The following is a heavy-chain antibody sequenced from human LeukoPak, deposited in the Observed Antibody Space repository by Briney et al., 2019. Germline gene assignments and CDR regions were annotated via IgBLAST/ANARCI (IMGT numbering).Heavy chain of an antibody. CDR1: GYTFTSYG. D-gene: IGHD6-13*01. CDR2: ISAYNGNT. Sequence: ASVTVSCKASGYTFTSYGISWVRQAPGQGLEWMGWISAYNGNTNYAQKLQGRVTMTTDTSTSTAYMELRSLRSDDTAVYYCARHGVGAAAGSALDYWGQGTLVTVSS. V-gene: IGHV1-18*01. J-gene: IGHJ4*02. CDR3: ARHGVGAAAGSALDY.